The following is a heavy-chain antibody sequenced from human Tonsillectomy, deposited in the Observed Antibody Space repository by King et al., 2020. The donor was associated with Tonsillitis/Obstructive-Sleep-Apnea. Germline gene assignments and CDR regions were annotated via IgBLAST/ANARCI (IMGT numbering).Heavy chain of an antibody. CDR3: ARDWGDTYCNTWSEP. J-gene: IGHJ5*02. D-gene: IGHD3-16*01. CDR1: GFTFSNYE. Sequence: QLVQSGGGLVQPGGSLRLSCAASGFTFSNYEMNWVRQAPGKGLEWVSYISSSGSTIYYADSVKGRFTISRDNAKNLLYLQMNSLRPEDTAVYYCARDWGDTYCNTWSEPWGQGTLVTISS. CDR2: ISSSGSTI. V-gene: IGHV3-48*03.